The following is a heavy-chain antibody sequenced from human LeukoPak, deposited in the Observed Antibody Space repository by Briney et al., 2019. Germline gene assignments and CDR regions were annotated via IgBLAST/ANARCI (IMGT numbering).Heavy chain of an antibody. J-gene: IGHJ4*02. V-gene: IGHV3-23*01. CDR1: GFIFSSYA. CDR3: AKEPSYDSSGYPIDY. CDR2: ISGSGGGT. D-gene: IGHD3-22*01. Sequence: PGGSLRLSCAASGFIFSSYAMSWVRQAPGKGLEWVSGISGSGGGTYYANSVKGRFTISRDNSKNTLYLQMNSLRAEDTAVYYCAKEPSYDSSGYPIDYWGQGTLVTVSS.